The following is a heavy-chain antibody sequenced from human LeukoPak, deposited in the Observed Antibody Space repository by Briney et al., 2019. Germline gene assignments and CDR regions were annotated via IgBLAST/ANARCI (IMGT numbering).Heavy chain of an antibody. CDR3: ATTWGRGY. J-gene: IGHJ4*02. CDR2: IRSRAYGGAT. Sequence: PGRSLRLSCTASGFTSGDYAMSWFRQAPGKGLEWVGFIRSRAYGGATEYAESVKGRFTISRDDSKSIAYLQMNSLETEDTAVYYCATTWGRGYWGQGTLVTVSS. V-gene: IGHV3-49*03. D-gene: IGHD5-24*01. CDR1: GFTSGDYA.